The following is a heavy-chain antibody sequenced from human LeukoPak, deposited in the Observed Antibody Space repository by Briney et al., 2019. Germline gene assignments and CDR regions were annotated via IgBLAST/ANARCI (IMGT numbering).Heavy chain of an antibody. Sequence: ASVKVSCKTSGYTFTDYYMHWVRQAPGQGLEWMGWINPNSGGTSSAQKFQGRVTMTRDTSITTVYMEMSWLTSDDTAIYYCARADRLHGGPYLIGPWGQGTLVTVSS. CDR3: ARADRLHGGPYLIGP. CDR1: GYTFTDYY. CDR2: INPNSGGT. D-gene: IGHD2-21*01. J-gene: IGHJ5*02. V-gene: IGHV1-2*02.